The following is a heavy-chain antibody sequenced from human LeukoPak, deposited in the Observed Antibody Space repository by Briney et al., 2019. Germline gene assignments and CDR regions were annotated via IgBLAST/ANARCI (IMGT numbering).Heavy chain of an antibody. Sequence: SETLSLTCTVSGGSVSSSTYYWGWIRQPPGKGLEWIGSISYSGTNYNNPSLKSRVSISIDTSKNQFSVKLTSVSAADTAMYYCASLGTLRSWGEGTLVTVSS. V-gene: IGHV4-39*01. J-gene: IGHJ5*02. D-gene: IGHD7-27*01. CDR1: GGSVSSSTYY. CDR3: ASLGTLRS. CDR2: ISYSGTN.